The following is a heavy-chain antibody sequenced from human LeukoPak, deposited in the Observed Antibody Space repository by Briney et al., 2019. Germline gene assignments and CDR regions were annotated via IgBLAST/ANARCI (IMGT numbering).Heavy chain of an antibody. CDR3: AREARAPAYPWTLYYFDF. CDR1: GYSISSGYY. CDR2: IYHSGST. D-gene: IGHD3/OR15-3a*01. J-gene: IGHJ4*02. V-gene: IGHV4-38-2*02. Sequence: SETPSLTCAVSGYSISSGYYWGWIRQPPGKGLEWIATIYHSGSTYYNPSLKSRVTISLDTSKNQFSLRLTSVTAADTAVYFCAREARAPAYPWTLYYFDFWGQGTLVTVS.